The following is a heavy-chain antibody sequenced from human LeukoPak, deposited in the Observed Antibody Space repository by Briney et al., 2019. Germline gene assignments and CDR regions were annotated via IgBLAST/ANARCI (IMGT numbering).Heavy chain of an antibody. Sequence: SETLSLTCTVSGGSISSYYWSWIRQSTGKGLEWIGYIYYSGSTNYNPSLKSRVTISVETSKNQFSLNLTSVTAADTAVYYCARTYSSSSSYSDFWGQGTLVTVSS. D-gene: IGHD6-6*01. CDR3: ARTYSSSSSYSDF. CDR2: IYYSGST. J-gene: IGHJ4*02. V-gene: IGHV4-59*01. CDR1: GGSISSYY.